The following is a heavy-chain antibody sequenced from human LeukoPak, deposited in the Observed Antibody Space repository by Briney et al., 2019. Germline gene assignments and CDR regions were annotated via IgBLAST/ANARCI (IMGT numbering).Heavy chain of an antibody. Sequence: GGSLRLSCAAYGFTFSNYAMSWVRQAPGKGLEWVSAISGSGGSTYYADSVKGRFTISRDNSKNTLYLQMNSLRAEDTAVYYCAKAVVPAAPSYYGMDVWGQGTTVTVSS. CDR2: ISGSGGST. CDR3: AKAVVPAAPSYYGMDV. J-gene: IGHJ6*02. V-gene: IGHV3-23*01. CDR1: GFTFSNYA. D-gene: IGHD2-2*01.